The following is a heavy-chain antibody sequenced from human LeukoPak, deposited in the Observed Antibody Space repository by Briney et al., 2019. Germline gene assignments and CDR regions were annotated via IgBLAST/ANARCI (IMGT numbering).Heavy chain of an antibody. J-gene: IGHJ4*02. CDR2: ISGSGGST. CDR3: ATTGTHYYFDS. V-gene: IGHV3-23*01. CDR1: GFTLSSYA. D-gene: IGHD1-1*01. Sequence: PGGSLRLSCAASGFTLSSYAMSWVRQAPGKGLEWVSGISGSGGSTFYADSVKGRFTISRDNSKNMLYVRMNSLRAEDTAVYYCATTGTHYYFDSWGQGTLVTVSS.